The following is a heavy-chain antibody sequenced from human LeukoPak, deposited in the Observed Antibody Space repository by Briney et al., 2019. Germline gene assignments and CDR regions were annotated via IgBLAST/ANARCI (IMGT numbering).Heavy chain of an antibody. Sequence: PSETLSLTCTVSGGSISSSTYYWGWIRQPPGKGLEWIGSIYYSGTTYYNPSLKSRVTISVDTSKNQFSLKLSSVTAADTAVYYCAGHVRYCSGGNCYGPDYFDYWGQGTLVTVSS. CDR2: IYYSGTT. CDR3: AGHVRYCSGGNCYGPDYFDY. D-gene: IGHD2-15*01. J-gene: IGHJ4*02. V-gene: IGHV4-39*01. CDR1: GGSISSSTYY.